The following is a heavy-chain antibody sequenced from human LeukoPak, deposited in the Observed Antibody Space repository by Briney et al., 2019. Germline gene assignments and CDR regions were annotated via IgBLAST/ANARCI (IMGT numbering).Heavy chain of an antibody. V-gene: IGHV4-31*03. CDR1: GGSISSGGYY. CDR2: IYYSGST. Sequence: SETLSLTCTVSGGSISSGGYYWSWIRQHPGKGLEWIGYIYYSGSTYYNPSLKSRVTISVDTSKNQLSLKLSSVTAADTAVYYCAKYQLLSNWFDPWGQGTLVTVSS. D-gene: IGHD2-2*01. J-gene: IGHJ5*02. CDR3: AKYQLLSNWFDP.